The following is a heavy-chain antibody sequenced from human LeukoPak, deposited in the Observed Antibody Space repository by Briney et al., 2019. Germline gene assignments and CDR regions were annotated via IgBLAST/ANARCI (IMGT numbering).Heavy chain of an antibody. J-gene: IGHJ6*04. CDR3: AELGITMIGGV. D-gene: IGHD3-10*02. V-gene: IGHV3-48*03. CDR2: ITSSSSSI. CDR1: GFTFSSYE. Sequence: PGGSLRLSCAASGFTFSSYEKNWVRQAPGKGLEWVSYITSSSSSIYYADSVKGRSTISRDNAKDSLYLQMNSLRAEDTAVYYCAELGITMIGGVWGKGTTVTISS.